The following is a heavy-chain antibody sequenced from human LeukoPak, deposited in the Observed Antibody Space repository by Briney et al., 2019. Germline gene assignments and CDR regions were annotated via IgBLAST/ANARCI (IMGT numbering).Heavy chain of an antibody. CDR1: GYTFTSYG. J-gene: IGHJ6*02. CDR3: ASSVEDIVVVPAARSYYGMDV. V-gene: IGHV1-18*01. CDR2: ISAYNGNT. Sequence: ASVKVSCKASGYTFTSYGISWVRQAPGQGLEWMGWISAYNGNTNYAQKLQGRVTMTTDTSTSTAYMELRSLRSDDTAVYYCASSVEDIVVVPAARSYYGMDVWGQGTTVTVSS. D-gene: IGHD2-2*01.